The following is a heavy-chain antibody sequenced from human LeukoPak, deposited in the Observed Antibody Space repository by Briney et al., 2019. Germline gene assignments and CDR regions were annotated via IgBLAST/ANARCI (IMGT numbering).Heavy chain of an antibody. V-gene: IGHV3-21*01. CDR3: ARSTMIAPRGAFDI. Sequence: GESLRLSCAASGFTFSTYSMNWVRQAPGKGLEWVSSISSSSSYIYYADSVKGRFTISRDNAKKSLYLQMNSLRVEDTALYYCARSTMIAPRGAFDIWGQGTMVTVSS. CDR2: ISSSSSYI. D-gene: IGHD3-22*01. J-gene: IGHJ3*02. CDR1: GFTFSTYS.